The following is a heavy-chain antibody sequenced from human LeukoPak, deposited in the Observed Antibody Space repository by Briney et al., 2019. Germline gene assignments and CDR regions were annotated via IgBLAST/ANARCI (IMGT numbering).Heavy chain of an antibody. CDR3: ARAPSGSYPRFDP. CDR1: GFTFSSYS. CDR2: ISSSGSAV. D-gene: IGHD1-26*01. V-gene: IGHV3-48*01. Sequence: PGGSLRLSCAASGFTFSSYSMNWVRQAPGKGLEWVSYISSSGSAVDYADSVKGRFTISRDNAKNSLYLQMNSLRAEDTAVYYCARAPSGSYPRFDPWGQGTLVTVSS. J-gene: IGHJ5*02.